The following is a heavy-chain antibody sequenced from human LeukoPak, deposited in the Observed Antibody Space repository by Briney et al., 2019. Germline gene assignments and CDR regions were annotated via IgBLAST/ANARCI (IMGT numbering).Heavy chain of an antibody. CDR2: IYYSGST. CDR3: AGVDYYDSSGYYPLDY. CDR1: GGSISSYY. J-gene: IGHJ4*02. Sequence: SETLSLTCTVSGGSISSYYWSWIRQPPGKGLERIGYIYYSGSTNYNPSLKSRVTISEDTSKNQFSLKLSSVTAADTAVYYCAGVDYYDSSGYYPLDYWGQGTLVTVSS. V-gene: IGHV4-59*01. D-gene: IGHD3-22*01.